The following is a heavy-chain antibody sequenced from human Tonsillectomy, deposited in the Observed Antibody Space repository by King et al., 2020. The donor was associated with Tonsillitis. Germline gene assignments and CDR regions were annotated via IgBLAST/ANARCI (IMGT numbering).Heavy chain of an antibody. CDR2: IYSDGTI. D-gene: IGHD1-7*01. CDR3: ARAPTRTTIFDI. CDR1: GFTVSSNY. Sequence: VQLVESGGGLIQPGGSLRLSCAASGFTVSSNYMSWVRQAPGKGLEWGSIIYSDGTIHYADSVRGRFTISRDTSKNTVYLQWNSLTVEDTAMYYCARAPTRTTIFDICGQGTLVTVSS. V-gene: IGHV3-53*01. J-gene: IGHJ4*02.